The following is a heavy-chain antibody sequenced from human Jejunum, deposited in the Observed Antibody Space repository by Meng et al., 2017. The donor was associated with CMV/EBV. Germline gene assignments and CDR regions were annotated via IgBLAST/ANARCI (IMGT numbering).Heavy chain of an antibody. D-gene: IGHD3-16*01. J-gene: IGHJ5*02. CDR3: ARECVGEAYDCQWNYWFDP. CDR1: GGPISGYY. V-gene: IGHV4-4*07. Sequence: HVVRDESGPGLVGSSDTLSLTCSVSGGPISGYYWSWVRQPAGKRLEWIGRFHPGGTTNYNPSLENRITVSVDSSKNQFFLKLTSVTAADTAIYYCARECVGEAYDCQWNYWFDPWGRGTLVTVSS. CDR2: FHPGGTT.